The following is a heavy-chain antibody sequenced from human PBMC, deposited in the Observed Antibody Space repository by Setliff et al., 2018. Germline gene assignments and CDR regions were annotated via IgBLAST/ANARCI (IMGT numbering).Heavy chain of an antibody. D-gene: IGHD3-10*01. J-gene: IGHJ6*02. CDR2: ISGSGGST. CDR1: GFTCSSYA. Sequence: GGSLRLSCAASGFTCSSYAMSWVRQAPGKGLEWVSAISGSGGSTYYADSVKGRFTITRDNAKNTLYLQMNSLRAEDTAVYYCAKALLSTAGSSYYGMDVWGQGTTVTVSS. V-gene: IGHV3-23*01. CDR3: AKALLSTAGSSYYGMDV.